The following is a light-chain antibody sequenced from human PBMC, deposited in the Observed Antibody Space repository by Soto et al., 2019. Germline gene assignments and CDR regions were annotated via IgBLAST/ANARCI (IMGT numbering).Light chain of an antibody. J-gene: IGKJ5*01. CDR1: QSISNY. CDR3: QQRRNWPPA. V-gene: IGKV1-39*01. CDR2: AAS. Sequence: DIQLTQPHPPLPPPLGDRATITCRASQSISNYLNWYQQKPGKAPKLLIFAASSLQSGVPSRFSGSRSGTDFTLTISSLEPEDFAVYYCQQRRNWPPAFGQGTRLEIK.